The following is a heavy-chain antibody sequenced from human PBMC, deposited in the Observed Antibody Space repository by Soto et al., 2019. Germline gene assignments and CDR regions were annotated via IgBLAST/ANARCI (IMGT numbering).Heavy chain of an antibody. CDR1: GYTLTSYG. CDR3: ARGRYGDY. CDR2: ISAHNGNT. J-gene: IGHJ4*02. D-gene: IGHD1-1*01. V-gene: IGHV1-18*01. Sequence: QVHLVQSGAEVKKTGASVKVSCKASGYTLTSYGITWVRQAPGQGLEWMGWISAHNGNTDYAQKLQGRVIVTRDTSTSTAYMELRSLISDDTAVSYCARGRYGDYWGQGALVTVSS.